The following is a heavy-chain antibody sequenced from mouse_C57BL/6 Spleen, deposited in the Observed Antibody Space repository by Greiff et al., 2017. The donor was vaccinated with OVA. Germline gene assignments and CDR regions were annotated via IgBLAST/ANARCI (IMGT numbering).Heavy chain of an antibody. CDR1: GFTFSSYA. CDR3: ARVNTVVAYYFDY. D-gene: IGHD1-1*01. J-gene: IGHJ2*01. Sequence: EVQVVESGGGLVKPGGSLKLSCAASGFTFSSYAMSWVRQTPEKRLEWVATISDGGSYTYYPDNVKGRFTISRDNAKNNLYLQMSHLKSEDTAMYYCARVNTVVAYYFDYWGQGTTLTVSS. CDR2: ISDGGSYT. V-gene: IGHV5-4*01.